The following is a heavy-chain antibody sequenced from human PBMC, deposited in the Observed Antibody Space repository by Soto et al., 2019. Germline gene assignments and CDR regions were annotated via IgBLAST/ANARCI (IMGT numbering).Heavy chain of an antibody. CDR2: INPSGDT. D-gene: IGHD2-2*01. CDR3: ARGFDCISTSCYGGAFDI. V-gene: IGHV1-46*01. CDR1: GYTFTSYY. Sequence: ASVKVSCKASGYTFTSYYMHWVRQAPGQGLEWMGIINPSGDTGYAQKFQGRVTMTRNTSISTAYMELSSLRSEDTAVYYCARGFDCISTSCYGGAFDIWGQGTMVTV. J-gene: IGHJ3*02.